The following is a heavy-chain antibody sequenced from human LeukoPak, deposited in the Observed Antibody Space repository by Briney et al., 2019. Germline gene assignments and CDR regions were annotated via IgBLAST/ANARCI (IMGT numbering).Heavy chain of an antibody. V-gene: IGHV4-61*05. CDR2: IYYSGST. CDR3: ARQSKGSYGFDP. D-gene: IGHD3-16*01. J-gene: IGHJ5*02. Sequence: SETLSLTCTVSGGSISSSSYYWGWIRQPPGKGLEWIGYIYYSGSTNYNPSLKSRVTISVDTSKNQFSLKLSSVTAADTAVYYCARQSKGSYGFDPWGQGTLVTVSS. CDR1: GGSISSSSYY.